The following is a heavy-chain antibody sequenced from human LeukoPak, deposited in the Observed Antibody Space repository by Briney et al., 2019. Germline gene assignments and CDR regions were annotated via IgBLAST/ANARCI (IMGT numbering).Heavy chain of an antibody. CDR3: ARDPILVRGYFDY. CDR1: GFTVSSNY. J-gene: IGHJ4*02. V-gene: IGHV3-53*01. Sequence: PGGSLRLSCAASGFTVSSNYMSWVRQAPGKGLEWVSVIYSGGNTYYADSVKGRFTISRDNSKNTLYLQMNSLRAEDTAVYYCARDPILVRGYFDYWGQGTLVAVSS. CDR2: IYSGGNT. D-gene: IGHD3-10*01.